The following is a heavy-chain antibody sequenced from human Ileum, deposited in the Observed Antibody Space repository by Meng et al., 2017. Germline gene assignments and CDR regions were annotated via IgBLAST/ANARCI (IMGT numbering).Heavy chain of an antibody. D-gene: IGHD3-16*01. Sequence: GESLKISCAASEFTFSSYWMHWVRQSPGKGLVWVSRINPDGSTTSYADSVKGRFTISRDNAKNTLYLQMNSLRAEDTAVYYCARVPVGKWSPGFDYWGQGTLVTVSS. CDR1: EFTFSSYW. J-gene: IGHJ4*02. CDR3: ARVPVGKWSPGFDY. V-gene: IGHV3-74*01. CDR2: INPDGSTT.